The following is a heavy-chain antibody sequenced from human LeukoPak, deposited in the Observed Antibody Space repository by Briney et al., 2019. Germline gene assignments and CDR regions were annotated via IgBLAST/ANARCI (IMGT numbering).Heavy chain of an antibody. CDR3: AKAPPYKKYFDY. D-gene: IGHD1-1*01. Sequence: GGSLRLSCAASGFTVSSNYMSWVRQAPGKGLEWVSTNSNSGDATYYADSVKGRFTISRDNSKNTLYLQMNSLRAEDTAVYYCAKAPPYKKYFDYWGQGTLVTVSS. J-gene: IGHJ4*02. CDR1: GFTVSSNY. V-gene: IGHV3-53*01. CDR2: NSNSGDAT.